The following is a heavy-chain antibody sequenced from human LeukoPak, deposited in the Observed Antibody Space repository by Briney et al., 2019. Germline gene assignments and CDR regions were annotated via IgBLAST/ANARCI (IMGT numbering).Heavy chain of an antibody. CDR2: ISAYNGNT. J-gene: IGHJ6*03. CDR1: GYTFTGYY. D-gene: IGHD4-17*01. CDR3: ARDRELTVTTRKPYYYYMDV. Sequence: VASVKVSCKAAGYTFTGYYMHWVRQAPGQGLEWMGWISAYNGNTNYAQKLQGRVTMTTDTSTSTAYMELRSLRSDDTAVYYCARDRELTVTTRKPYYYYMDVWGKGTTVTISS. V-gene: IGHV1-18*04.